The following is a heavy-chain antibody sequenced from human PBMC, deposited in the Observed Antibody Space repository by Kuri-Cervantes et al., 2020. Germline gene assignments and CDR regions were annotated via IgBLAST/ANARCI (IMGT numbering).Heavy chain of an antibody. CDR1: GGSISSSSYY. V-gene: IGHV4-39*07. J-gene: IGHJ4*02. D-gene: IGHD4-17*01. Sequence: SETLSLTCTVSGGSISSSSYYWGWIRRPPGKGLEWIGSIYYSGSTYYNPSLKSRVTISVDTSKNQFSLKLSSVTAADTAVYYCARGMTSDYFDYWGQGTLVTVSS. CDR2: IYYSGST. CDR3: ARGMTSDYFDY.